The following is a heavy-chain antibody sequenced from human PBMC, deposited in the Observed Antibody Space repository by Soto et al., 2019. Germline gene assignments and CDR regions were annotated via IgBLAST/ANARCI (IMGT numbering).Heavy chain of an antibody. CDR3: ARVKIAARYFDY. D-gene: IGHD6-6*01. J-gene: IGHJ4*02. V-gene: IGHV3-30-3*01. CDR2: ISYDGSNK. CDR1: GFTFSSYA. Sequence: LRLSCAASGFTFSSYAMHWVRQAPGKGLEWVAVISYDGSNKYYADSVKGRFTISRDNSKNTLYLQMNSLRAEDTAVYYCARVKIAARYFDYWGQGTLVTVSS.